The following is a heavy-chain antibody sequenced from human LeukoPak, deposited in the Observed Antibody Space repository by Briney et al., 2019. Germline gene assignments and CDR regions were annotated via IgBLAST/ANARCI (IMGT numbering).Heavy chain of an antibody. Sequence: GESLRLSRAAAGFTFSDYYMSWIRQAPGKGLEWVSYISSSGSTIYYADSVKGRFTISRDNAKNSLYLQMNSLRAEDTAVYYCARDPKHYHYYYYMDVWGKGTTVTVSS. CDR2: ISSSGSTI. CDR3: ARDPKHYHYYYYMDV. V-gene: IGHV3-11*04. CDR1: GFTFSDYY. J-gene: IGHJ6*03.